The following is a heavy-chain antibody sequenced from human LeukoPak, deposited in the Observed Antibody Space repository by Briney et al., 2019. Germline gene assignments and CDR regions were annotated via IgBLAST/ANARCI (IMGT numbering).Heavy chain of an antibody. CDR2: ISGSGGST. CDR1: GFTFSSYA. J-gene: IGHJ4*02. Sequence: GGSLRLSCAASGFTFSSYAMSWVRQALGKGLEWVSIISGSGGSTYYADSVKGRFTISRDNSKNTLYLQMNSLRAEDTAVYYCAKSVESAVTTNPYFDYWGQGTLVTVSS. CDR3: AKSVESAVTTNPYFDY. V-gene: IGHV3-23*01. D-gene: IGHD4-17*01.